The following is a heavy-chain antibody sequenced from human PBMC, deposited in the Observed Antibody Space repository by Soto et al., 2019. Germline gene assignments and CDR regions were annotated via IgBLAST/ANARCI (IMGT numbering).Heavy chain of an antibody. V-gene: IGHV3-30*18. CDR1: GFTFSSYG. Sequence: GGSLRLSCAASGFTFSSYGMHWVRQAPGKGLEWVAVISYDGSNKYYADSVKGRFTISRDNSKNTLYLQMNSLRAEDTAVYYCAKECLVAAAGTSPQLGYYYYGMDVWGLGTTVTVSS. CDR2: ISYDGSNK. J-gene: IGHJ6*02. CDR3: AKECLVAAAGTSPQLGYYYYGMDV. D-gene: IGHD6-13*01.